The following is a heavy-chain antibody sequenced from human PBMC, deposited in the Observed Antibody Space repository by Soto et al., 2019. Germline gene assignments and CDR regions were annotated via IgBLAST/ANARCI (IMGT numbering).Heavy chain of an antibody. CDR3: ARKGSSFFFDY. Sequence: GGSLRLSCAASGFTFSSYAMHWVRQAPGKGLEWVAVISYDGNNKYYADSVKGRFTISRDNSKNTLYLQMNSLRAEDKAGYYWARKGSSFFFDYWGQGTLVTVSS. J-gene: IGHJ4*02. CDR1: GFTFSSYA. V-gene: IGHV3-30-3*01. CDR2: ISYDGNNK. D-gene: IGHD1-26*01.